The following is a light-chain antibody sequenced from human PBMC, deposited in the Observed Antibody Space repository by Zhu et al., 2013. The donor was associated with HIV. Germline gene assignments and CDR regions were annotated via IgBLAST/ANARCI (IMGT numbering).Light chain of an antibody. Sequence: EIVLTQSPGTLSLSPGERATLSCRASQSVTSSFLAWYQQKPGQAPRLLIYGASSRATGIPDRFSGSGSGTDFTLTISRLEPEDFAVYYCQHRSDWPLSFGGGTRVDVK. CDR3: QHRSDWPLS. CDR1: QSVTSSF. V-gene: IGKV3D-20*02. J-gene: IGKJ4*01. CDR2: GAS.